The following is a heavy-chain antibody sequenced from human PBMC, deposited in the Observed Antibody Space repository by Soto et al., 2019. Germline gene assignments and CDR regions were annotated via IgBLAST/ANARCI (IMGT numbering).Heavy chain of an antibody. D-gene: IGHD3-9*01. CDR2: IYYSGST. CDR1: GGSISRSSYY. J-gene: IGHJ5*02. CDR3: ARHYDILTGYYWAWFDP. Sequence: SEPLSLTCTVSGGSISRSSYYWGWIRQPPGKGLEWIGSIYYSGSTYYNPSLKSRVTISVDTSKNQFSLKLSSVTAADTSVYYCARHYDILTGYYWAWFDPWGQGTLVTVSS. V-gene: IGHV4-39*01.